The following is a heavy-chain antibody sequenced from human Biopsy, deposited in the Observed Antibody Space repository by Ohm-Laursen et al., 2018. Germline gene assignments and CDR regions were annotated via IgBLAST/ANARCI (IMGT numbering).Heavy chain of an antibody. CDR3: ARGSNEYGGLYFPH. D-gene: IGHD4-23*01. V-gene: IGHV4-59*11. Sequence: GTLSLTCTVSGCSFTGHYWTWIRQPPGKGLEWIGHISHTGYTSYKSSLKSRVTISLDTSRKHSSLRLTSLAAADTAVYYCARGSNEYGGLYFPHWGQGTLVTVSS. CDR1: GCSFTGHY. J-gene: IGHJ1*01. CDR2: ISHTGYT.